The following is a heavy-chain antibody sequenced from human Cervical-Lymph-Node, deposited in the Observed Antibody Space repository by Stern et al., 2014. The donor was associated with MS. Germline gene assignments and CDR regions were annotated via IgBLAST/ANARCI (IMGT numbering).Heavy chain of an antibody. Sequence: QLQLQESGPGLEKPSQTLSLTCTVSGGSISSGGYYRSWIRQHPGKGLEWIGYITSSGTTHSNPSLEGRITLSVDTSTNPFSLSLTSVTAADTAVYCCARVFYGDYEDRFAPWGQGTLVTVSS. J-gene: IGHJ5*02. CDR2: ITSSGTT. D-gene: IGHD4-17*01. CDR1: GGSISSGGYY. CDR3: ARVFYGDYEDRFAP. V-gene: IGHV4-31*03.